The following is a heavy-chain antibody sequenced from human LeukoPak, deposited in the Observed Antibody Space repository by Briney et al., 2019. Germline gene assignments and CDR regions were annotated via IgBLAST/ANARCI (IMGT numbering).Heavy chain of an antibody. CDR3: ARMSRGYSYGVMDV. D-gene: IGHD5-18*01. J-gene: IGHJ6*02. CDR1: GGSFSGYY. CDR2: INHSGST. V-gene: IGHV4-34*01. Sequence: SETLSLTCAVYGGSFSGYYWSWIRQPPGKGLEWIGEINHSGSTNYNPSLKSRVTISVDTSKNQFSLKLSFVTAADTAVCYCARMSRGYSYGVMDVWGQGTTVTVSS.